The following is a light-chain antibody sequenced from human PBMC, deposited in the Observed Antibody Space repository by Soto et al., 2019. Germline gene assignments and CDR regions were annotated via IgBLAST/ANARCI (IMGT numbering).Light chain of an antibody. Sequence: EIVLTQSPGTLSLSPGERATLSCRASQSVSSSYLAWYQQKPGQAPRLLIYGASCRATGIPDRFSGSGSGTDFTLTISRLEPEDFAVYYCQQYGSSLTWTFGQGTKVEIK. CDR2: GAS. CDR3: QQYGSSLTWT. V-gene: IGKV3-20*01. CDR1: QSVSSSY. J-gene: IGKJ1*01.